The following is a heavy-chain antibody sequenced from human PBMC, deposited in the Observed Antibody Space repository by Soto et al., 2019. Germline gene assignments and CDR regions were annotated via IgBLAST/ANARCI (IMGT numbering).Heavy chain of an antibody. CDR3: VRDTMRASAAASLDY. Sequence: GGSLRLSCAASGFTFSTYEFNWVRQAPGRGLEWISYISVSGNIIKYAESVKGRFTISRDNAENSLHLHMSNLRVDDTALYFCVRDTMRASAAASLDYWGQGTQVTSPQ. D-gene: IGHD2-2*01. J-gene: IGHJ4*02. V-gene: IGHV3-48*03. CDR2: ISVSGNII. CDR1: GFTFSTYE.